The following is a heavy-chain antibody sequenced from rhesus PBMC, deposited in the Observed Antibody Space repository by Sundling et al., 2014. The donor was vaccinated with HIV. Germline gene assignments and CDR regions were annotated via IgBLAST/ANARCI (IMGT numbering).Heavy chain of an antibody. D-gene: IGHD3-28*01. J-gene: IGHJ4*01. V-gene: IGHV4-76*01. CDR1: GGSISGDYG. Sequence: QVQLQESGPGLLKTSETLSLTCAVSGGSISGDYGWAWIRQSPGKGLEWIGTFFITSGNVDCNPSLKSRVTISTDTSNNQSSLKLTSVTAADTAMYYCARVPTFYYDSGYYTEGYFDSWGQGILVSVSS. CDR3: ARVPTFYYDSGYYTEGYFDS. CDR2: FFITSGNV.